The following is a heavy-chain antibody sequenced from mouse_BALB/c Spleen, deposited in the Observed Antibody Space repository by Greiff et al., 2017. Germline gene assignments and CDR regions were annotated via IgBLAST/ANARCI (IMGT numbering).Heavy chain of an antibody. CDR2: ISSGSSTI. CDR3: ARGGNSFDY. Sequence: EVQLVESGGGLVQPGGSRKLSCAASGFTFSSFGMHWVRQAPEKGLEWVAYISSGSSTIYYADTVKGRFTISRDNPKNTLFLQMTSLRSEDTAMYYCARGGNSFDYGGQGTTLTVSS. CDR1: GFTFSSFG. V-gene: IGHV5-17*02. J-gene: IGHJ2*01.